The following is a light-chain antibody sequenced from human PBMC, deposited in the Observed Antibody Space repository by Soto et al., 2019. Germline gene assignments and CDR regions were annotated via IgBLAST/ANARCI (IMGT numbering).Light chain of an antibody. CDR2: AAS. CDR3: QQSYSTPFT. Sequence: DIQITQSPSSLSASVGDRVTITCRASQSISSYLNWYQQKPGKAPKLLIYAASSLQSGVPSRFSGSGSGTDFTLTISSMQPEAFANYYCQQSYSTPFTFGPGTKVDIK. J-gene: IGKJ3*01. CDR1: QSISSY. V-gene: IGKV1-39*01.